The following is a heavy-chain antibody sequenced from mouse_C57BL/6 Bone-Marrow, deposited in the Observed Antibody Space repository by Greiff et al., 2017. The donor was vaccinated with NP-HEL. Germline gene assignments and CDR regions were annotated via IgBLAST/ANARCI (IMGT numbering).Heavy chain of an antibody. V-gene: IGHV2-2*01. D-gene: IGHD1-1*01. CDR2: IWRGGST. CDR1: GFSLTSYG. J-gene: IGHJ3*01. CDR3: ARRGYCSSSFAY. Sequence: VKLVESGPGLVQPSQSLSIPCTVSGFSLTSYGVHWVRQSPGKCLEWLGVIWRGGSTDYNAAFISRLSLRKDNPKSQVFFRMNSLQADDTAIDYCARRGYCSSSFAYWGQGTLVTVSA.